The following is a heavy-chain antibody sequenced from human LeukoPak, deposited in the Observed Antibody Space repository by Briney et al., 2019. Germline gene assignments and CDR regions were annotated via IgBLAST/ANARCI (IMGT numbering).Heavy chain of an antibody. D-gene: IGHD5-18*01. J-gene: IGHJ4*02. CDR1: GFTFSSYW. CDR3: ARGRNSYGLPWDY. V-gene: IGHV3-7*03. CDR2: IKQDGSEK. Sequence: GGSLRLSCAASGFTFSSYWMSRVRQAPGKGLEWVANIKQDGSEKYYVDSVKGRFTISRDNAKNSLYLQMNSLRAEDTAVYYCARGRNSYGLPWDYWGQGTLVTVSS.